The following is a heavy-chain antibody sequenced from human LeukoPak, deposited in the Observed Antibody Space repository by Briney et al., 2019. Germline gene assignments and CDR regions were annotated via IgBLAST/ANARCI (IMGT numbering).Heavy chain of an antibody. V-gene: IGHV4-59*01. CDR3: ARVEEYYYGSGSYLVGAFDI. CDR2: IYYSGST. Sequence: SETLSLTCTVSGGSISSYYWSWIRQPPGKGLEWIGYIYYSGSTNYNPSLKSRVTISVDTSKNQFSLKPSSVTAADTAVYYCARVEEYYYGSGSYLVGAFDIWGQGTMVTVSS. J-gene: IGHJ3*02. D-gene: IGHD3-10*01. CDR1: GGSISSYY.